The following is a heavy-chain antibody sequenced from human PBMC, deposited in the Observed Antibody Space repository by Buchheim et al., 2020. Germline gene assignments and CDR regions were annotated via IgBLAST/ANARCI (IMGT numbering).Heavy chain of an antibody. J-gene: IGHJ4*02. CDR1: GFTFSSYA. CDR3: AKDSGSSRLFDS. CDR2: ITGSGGST. Sequence: EVQLLESGGGLVQPGGSLRLSCAASGFTFSSYAMSWVRQAPGKGLEWVSDITGSGGSTYYADSVKGRFTISRDNSRDTLNLQMTSLRAEDTGVYYCAKDSGSSRLFDSWGQGTL. D-gene: IGHD1-26*01. V-gene: IGHV3-23*01.